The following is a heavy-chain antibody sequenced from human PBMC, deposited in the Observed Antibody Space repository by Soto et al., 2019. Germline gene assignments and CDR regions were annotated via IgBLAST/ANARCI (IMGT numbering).Heavy chain of an antibody. D-gene: IGHD6-19*01. V-gene: IGHV4-61*01. CDR1: GDFVTSGSYH. Sequence: SETLSLTCTVSGDFVTSGSYHWTWIRQSPGKGLEWIGQTGSTNYNPSLKSRIIISVDTSKNLYSLSLNSVTAADTAVYYCAVFITGAGGDGFWGQGALVT. CDR3: AVFITGAGGDGF. J-gene: IGHJ4*02. CDR2: TGST.